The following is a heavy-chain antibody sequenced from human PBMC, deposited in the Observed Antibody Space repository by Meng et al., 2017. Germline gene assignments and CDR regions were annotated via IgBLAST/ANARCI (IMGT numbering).Heavy chain of an antibody. CDR2: ISSSTRYI. CDR1: GFTFSPYT. V-gene: IGHV3-21*01. J-gene: IGHJ3*02. D-gene: IGHD6-25*01. Sequence: GESLKISCVASGFTFSPYTANWVRQAPGKGLEWVASISSSTRYIYYADSLRGRFTISRDHARNSLYLQMNTLRPDDTAVYYRTKGGAAGTPVTYAFDIWGQGTVVTVSS. CDR3: TKGGAAGTPVTYAFDI.